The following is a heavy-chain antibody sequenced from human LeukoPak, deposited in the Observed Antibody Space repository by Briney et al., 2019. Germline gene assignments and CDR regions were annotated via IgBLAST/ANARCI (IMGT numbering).Heavy chain of an antibody. CDR2: ISYDGSNK. CDR3: AKEGVDEAVAGHGGFDP. D-gene: IGHD6-19*01. CDR1: GFTFSSYA. Sequence: GGSLRLSCAASGFTFSSYAMHWVRQAPGKGLEWVAVISYDGSNKYYADSVKGRFTISRDNSKNTLYLQMNSLRAEDTAVYYCAKEGVDEAVAGHGGFDPWGQGTLVTVSS. J-gene: IGHJ5*02. V-gene: IGHV3-30-3*01.